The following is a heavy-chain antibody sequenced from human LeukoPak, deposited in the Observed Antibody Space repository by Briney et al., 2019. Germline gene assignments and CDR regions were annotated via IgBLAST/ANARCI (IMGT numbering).Heavy chain of an antibody. D-gene: IGHD2-2*01. CDR3: ARRLVTAGITDFFDS. Sequence: PGGSLRLSCTASGFXFSDYSISWVRQAPGAGLEWVSAISPAGDSTTDADSVKGRFTISRDNSKSTLYLQMNGLTAEDTALYYCARRLVTAGITDFFDSWGQGTLVSVSS. V-gene: IGHV3-23*01. CDR1: GFXFSDYS. J-gene: IGHJ4*02. CDR2: ISPAGDST.